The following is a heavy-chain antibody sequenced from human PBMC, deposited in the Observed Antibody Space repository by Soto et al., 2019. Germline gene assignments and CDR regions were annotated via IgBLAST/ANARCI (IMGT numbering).Heavy chain of an antibody. J-gene: IGHJ6*02. CDR2: ISYDGRNK. Sequence: GGSLRLSCAVSGFPFSIYGMHLVRQSPGKGLEWVAFISYDGRNKYYADSVKGRFTISRDNSKNTLYLQMNSLRAEDTAVYYCAKAGPTVTLYYYYYVGMDVWGQGTTVTVSS. V-gene: IGHV3-30*18. D-gene: IGHD4-17*01. CDR1: GFPFSIYG. CDR3: AKAGPTVTLYYYYYVGMDV.